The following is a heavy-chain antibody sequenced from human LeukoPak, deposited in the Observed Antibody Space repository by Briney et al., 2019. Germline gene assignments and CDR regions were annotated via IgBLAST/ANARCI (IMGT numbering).Heavy chain of an antibody. Sequence: SETLSLTCTVSGGSISSSSYHWSWIRQPPGKGLEWIGEINHSGSTNYNPSLKSRVTISVDTSKNQFSLKLSSVTAADTAVYYCARRDRPGMLDYWGQGTLVTVSS. D-gene: IGHD2-8*01. CDR2: INHSGST. CDR3: ARRDRPGMLDY. J-gene: IGHJ4*02. CDR1: GGSISSSSYH. V-gene: IGHV4-39*07.